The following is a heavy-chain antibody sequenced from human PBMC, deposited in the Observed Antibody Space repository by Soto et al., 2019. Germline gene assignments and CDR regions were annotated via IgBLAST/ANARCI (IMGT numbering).Heavy chain of an antibody. Sequence: GTSVKVSCKASGGTFSSYAISWVRQAPEQGLEWMGGIIPIFGTANYAQKFQGRVTITADESTSTAYMELSSLRSEDTAVYYCARDRNPDIVNELGGMDVWGQGTTVTVSS. D-gene: IGHD5-12*01. J-gene: IGHJ6*02. CDR3: ARDRNPDIVNELGGMDV. CDR2: IIPIFGTA. CDR1: GGTFSSYA. V-gene: IGHV1-69*13.